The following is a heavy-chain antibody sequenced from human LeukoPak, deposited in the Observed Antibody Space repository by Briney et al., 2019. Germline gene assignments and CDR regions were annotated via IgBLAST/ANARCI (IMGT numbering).Heavy chain of an antibody. V-gene: IGHV3-30*18. CDR2: ISNDGSEK. CDR3: AKVTSNYASGNWFDP. CDR1: RFTFSSNA. Sequence: GRSLRLSCAASRFTFSSNAMHWVRQAPGKGLEWVAVISNDGSEKYYADSVKGRFAISRDNSKNTLYLQMNSLRPEDTAVYYCAKVTSNYASGNWFDPWGQGTLVTVSS. D-gene: IGHD4-11*01. J-gene: IGHJ5*02.